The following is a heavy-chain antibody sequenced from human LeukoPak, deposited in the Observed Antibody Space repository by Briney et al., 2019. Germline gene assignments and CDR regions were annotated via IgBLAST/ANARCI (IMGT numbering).Heavy chain of an antibody. CDR2: ISGSGGST. Sequence: PGGSLRLSCAASGFTFSSYAMSWVRQAPGKGLEWVSAISGSGGSTYYADSVKGRFTISRDNSKNTLYLQMNSLRAEDTAVYYCAKARDIVATLWNHYFDYWGQGTLVTVSS. J-gene: IGHJ4*02. CDR1: GFTFSSYA. V-gene: IGHV3-23*01. CDR3: AKARDIVATLWNHYFDY. D-gene: IGHD5-12*01.